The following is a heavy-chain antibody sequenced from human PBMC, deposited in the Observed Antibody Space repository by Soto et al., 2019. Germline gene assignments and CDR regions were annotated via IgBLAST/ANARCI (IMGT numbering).Heavy chain of an antibody. CDR1: GGTFSSYT. CDR2: IIPILGIA. V-gene: IGHV1-69*08. D-gene: IGHD4-17*01. J-gene: IGHJ5*02. CDR3: AREVSMTTVVKGWCDP. Sequence: QVQLVQSGAEVKKPGSSVKVSCKASGGTFSSYTISWVRQAPGQGLEWMGRIIPILGIANYAQKFQGRVTITADKSTSTAYMELSSLRSEDTAVYYCAREVSMTTVVKGWCDPWGQGTLVTVSS.